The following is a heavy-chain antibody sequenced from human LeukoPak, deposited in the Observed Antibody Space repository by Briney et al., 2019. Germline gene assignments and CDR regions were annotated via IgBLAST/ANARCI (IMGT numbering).Heavy chain of an antibody. J-gene: IGHJ3*02. D-gene: IGHD5-18*01. Sequence: GGSLRLSCAASGFTVSSNYMYWVRQAPGKGLEWVSVIYSGGSTYYADSVKGRFTISRDNSKNTLYLQMNSLRAEDTAVYYCARDQYSYGHDAFDIWGQGTMVTVSS. CDR2: IYSGGST. CDR1: GFTVSSNY. V-gene: IGHV3-53*01. CDR3: ARDQYSYGHDAFDI.